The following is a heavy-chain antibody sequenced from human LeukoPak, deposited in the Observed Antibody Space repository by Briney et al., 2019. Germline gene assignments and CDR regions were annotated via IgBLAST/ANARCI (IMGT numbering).Heavy chain of an antibody. CDR1: GGTFSSYA. V-gene: IGHV1-69*01. Sequence: GSSVKVSCKASGGTFSSYAISWVRQAPGQGLEWMGGIIPIFGTANYAQKFQGRVTITADESTSTAYMELSSLRSEDTAVYYCAMAPLYGSGSYSPFDYWGQGTLVTVSS. CDR3: AMAPLYGSGSYSPFDY. CDR2: IIPIFGTA. D-gene: IGHD3-10*01. J-gene: IGHJ4*02.